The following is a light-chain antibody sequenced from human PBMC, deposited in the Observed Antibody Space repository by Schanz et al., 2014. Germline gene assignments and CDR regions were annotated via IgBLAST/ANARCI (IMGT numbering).Light chain of an antibody. V-gene: IGLV2-14*01. Sequence: QSALTQPASVSGSPGQSITISCTGTSSDVGGYNFVSWYQQHPGKAPKLMIYDVSNRPSGVSNRFSRSKSGNAASLTISGLQAEDEADYYCSSYTGSSTQVFGGGTKLTVL. CDR1: SSDVGGYNF. CDR3: SSYTGSSTQV. J-gene: IGLJ3*02. CDR2: DVS.